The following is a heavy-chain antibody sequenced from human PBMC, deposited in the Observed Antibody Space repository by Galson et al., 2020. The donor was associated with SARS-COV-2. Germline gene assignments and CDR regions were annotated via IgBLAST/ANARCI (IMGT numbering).Heavy chain of an antibody. CDR2: IWYDGSNK. Sequence: GESLKISCAASGFTFSSYGMHWVRQAPGKGLEWVAVIWYDGSNKYYADSVKGRFTISRDNSKNTLYLQMNSLRAEDTAVYYCAKEVVVIGSGNFDYWGQGTLVTVSS. J-gene: IGHJ4*02. D-gene: IGHD3-22*01. V-gene: IGHV3-33*06. CDR1: GFTFSSYG. CDR3: AKEVVVIGSGNFDY.